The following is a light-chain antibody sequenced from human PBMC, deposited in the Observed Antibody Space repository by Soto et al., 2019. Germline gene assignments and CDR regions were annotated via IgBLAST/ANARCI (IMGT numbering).Light chain of an antibody. J-gene: IGKJ1*01. CDR3: QQYNSYSPWT. V-gene: IGKV1-5*03. CDR2: KAS. Sequence: DIQLTQSPSTMSASVGDTVTITCRASQSISSWLAWYQQKPGKAPKLLIYKASSLESGVPSRLSGSGSGTEFTLTISSLQPDDFATYYCQQYNSYSPWTFGQGTKVDIK. CDR1: QSISSW.